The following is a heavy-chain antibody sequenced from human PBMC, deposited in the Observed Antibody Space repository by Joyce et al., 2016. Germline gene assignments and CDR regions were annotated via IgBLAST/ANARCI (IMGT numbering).Heavy chain of an antibody. V-gene: IGHV3-74*03. CDR1: GFTFSSYW. CDR2: INREGRST. D-gene: IGHD4-23*01. CDR3: ARLRRWSGPSDC. Sequence: EVQLVESGGGLVQPGGSLRLSGAASGFTFSSYWMYWVRKAPGKGLVWVSRINREGRSTTYADSVKGRFTSSRDNAKNTLYLQMNSLRAEDTAVYYCARLRRWSGPSDCWGQGTLVTVSS. J-gene: IGHJ4*02.